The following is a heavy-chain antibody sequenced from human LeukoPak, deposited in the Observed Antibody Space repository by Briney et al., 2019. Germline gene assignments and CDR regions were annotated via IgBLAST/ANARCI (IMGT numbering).Heavy chain of an antibody. V-gene: IGHV3-21*01. Sequence: GGSLRLSCAASGFTFSIYSMNWVRQAPGKGLEWVSSISSSGSYVYYADSVKGRFTISRDNAKNSLYLQMNSLRAEDTAVYYCATTQAVAGPPYDCWGQGTLVTVSS. CDR1: GFTFSIYS. CDR3: ATTQAVAGPPYDC. CDR2: ISSSGSYV. D-gene: IGHD6-19*01. J-gene: IGHJ4*02.